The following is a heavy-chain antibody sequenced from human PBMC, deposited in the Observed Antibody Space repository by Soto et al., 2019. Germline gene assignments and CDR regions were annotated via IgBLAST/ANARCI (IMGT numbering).Heavy chain of an antibody. V-gene: IGHV4-28*01. D-gene: IGHD3-10*01. CDR2: IYYSGTT. J-gene: IGHJ4*02. CDR1: GYSISSSNW. Sequence: PSETLSLTCAVSGYSISSSNWWGWIRQPPGKGLEWIGYIYYSGTTYYNPSLKSRVAISVDTSKNQFSLKLSSVTAADTAVYYCARLSRRYYGSGSYLRPRTMTFDYWGQGTLVTVSS. CDR3: ARLSRRYYGSGSYLRPRTMTFDY.